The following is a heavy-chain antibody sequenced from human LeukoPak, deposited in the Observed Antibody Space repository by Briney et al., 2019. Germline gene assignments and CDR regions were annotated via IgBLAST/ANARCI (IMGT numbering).Heavy chain of an antibody. D-gene: IGHD1-26*01. CDR2: IYSGDNT. CDR1: GFSFSNYA. V-gene: IGHV3-66*01. CDR3: ARSGIYGVFDY. Sequence: RGSLRLSCAASGFSFSNYAMTWVRQAPGKGLEWVSAIYSGDNTYYADSVKGRFTISRDNSKNTMYLQMNSLRAEDTAVYYCARSGIYGVFDYWGRGTLVTVSS. J-gene: IGHJ4*02.